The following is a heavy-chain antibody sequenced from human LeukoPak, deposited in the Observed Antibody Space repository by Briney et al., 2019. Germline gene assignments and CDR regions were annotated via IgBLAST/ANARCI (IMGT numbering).Heavy chain of an antibody. J-gene: IGHJ6*02. V-gene: IGHV3-11*04. CDR2: ISSSGSTI. CDR1: GFTFSDYY. CDR3: AREIDSGIAVAGTPGAYYYYGMDV. Sequence: PGGSLRLSCAASGFTFSDYYMSWIRQAPGKGLEWVSYISSSGSTIYYADSVKGRLTISRDNAKNSLYLQMNSLRAEDTAVYYCAREIDSGIAVAGTPGAYYYYGMDVWGQGTTVTVSS. D-gene: IGHD6-19*01.